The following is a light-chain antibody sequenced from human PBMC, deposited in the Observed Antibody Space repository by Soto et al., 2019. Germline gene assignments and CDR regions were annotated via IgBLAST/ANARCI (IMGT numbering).Light chain of an antibody. J-gene: IGKJ1*01. CDR3: QQYKSYST. CDR1: QSISTY. V-gene: IGKV1-5*01. CDR2: DAS. Sequence: DIQMTQSPSTLSASVGDRVAITCRASQSISTYLAWYQHRPGKAPRLLIYDASTLESGVPSRFSGSGSGTEFTLTINNLQPDDLATYICQQYKSYSTFGRGTKVDI.